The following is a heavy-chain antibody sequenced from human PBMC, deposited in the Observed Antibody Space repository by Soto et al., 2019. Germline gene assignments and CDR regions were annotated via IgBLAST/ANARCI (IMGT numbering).Heavy chain of an antibody. D-gene: IGHD3-22*01. CDR1: GGSFSGYY. Sequence: SETLSLTCAVYGGSFSGYYWSWIRQPPGKGLEWIGEINHSGSTNYNPSLKSRVTISVDTSKNQFSLKLSSVTAADTAVYYCARGNGYYYDSSGPNWFEPWGQGTLVTVSS. V-gene: IGHV4-34*01. CDR2: INHSGST. J-gene: IGHJ5*02. CDR3: ARGNGYYYDSSGPNWFEP.